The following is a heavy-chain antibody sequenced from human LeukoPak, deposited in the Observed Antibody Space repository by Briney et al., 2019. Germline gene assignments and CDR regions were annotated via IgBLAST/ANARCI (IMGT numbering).Heavy chain of an antibody. CDR2: IYYSGST. J-gene: IGHJ5*02. Sequence: PSETLSLTCTVSGGSIRTYYWSWIRQPPGKGLEWIGYIYYSGSTNYNPSLKSRVTMSVDTSKNQFSLKLSSVTSADTAVYFCAREHFNFYDSSGFLIWFDPWGQGTLVTVSS. CDR1: GGSIRTYY. V-gene: IGHV4-59*01. D-gene: IGHD3-22*01. CDR3: AREHFNFYDSSGFLIWFDP.